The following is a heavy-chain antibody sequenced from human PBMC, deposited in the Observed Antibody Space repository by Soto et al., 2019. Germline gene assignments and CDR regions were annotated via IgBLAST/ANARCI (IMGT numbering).Heavy chain of an antibody. Sequence: GGSLRLSCAASGFTFSNAWMNWVRQAPGKGLEWVGRIKSKTDGGTTDYAAPVKGRFTISRDDSKNTLYLQMNSLQTEDTAVYYCTIVDTVALYYYGMDVWGQGTTVTVSS. J-gene: IGHJ6*02. D-gene: IGHD5-18*01. CDR3: TIVDTVALYYYGMDV. V-gene: IGHV3-15*07. CDR1: GFTFSNAW. CDR2: IKSKTDGGTT.